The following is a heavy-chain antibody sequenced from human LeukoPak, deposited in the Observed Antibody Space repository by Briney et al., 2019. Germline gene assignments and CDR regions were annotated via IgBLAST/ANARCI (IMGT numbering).Heavy chain of an antibody. J-gene: IGHJ4*02. D-gene: IGHD4-17*01. Sequence: GGSLRLSCAASGFTFSSYAMTWVRQAPGKGLEWVSAISGSGGSPYYADSIKGQFTISRDNSKNTLYLQMNSLRAEDTAVYYCAKATVTSITIFDYWGQGTLVTVSS. CDR3: AKATVTSITIFDY. CDR1: GFTFSSYA. V-gene: IGHV3-23*01. CDR2: ISGSGGSP.